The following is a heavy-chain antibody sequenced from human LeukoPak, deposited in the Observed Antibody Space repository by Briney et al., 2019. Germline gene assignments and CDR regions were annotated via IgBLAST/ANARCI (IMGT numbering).Heavy chain of an antibody. V-gene: IGHV3-9*01. CDR1: GFTLDDYA. CDR2: ISWNSGSI. J-gene: IGHJ4*02. Sequence: GGSLRLSCAASGFTLDDYAMHWVRQAPGKGLEWVSGISWNSGSIGYADSVKGRFTISRDNAKNSLYLQMNSLRAEDTALYYCAKDRGLGNWGQGTLVTVSS. CDR3: AKDRGLGN.